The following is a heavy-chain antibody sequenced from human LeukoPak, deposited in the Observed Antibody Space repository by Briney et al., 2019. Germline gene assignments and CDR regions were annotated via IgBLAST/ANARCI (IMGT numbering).Heavy chain of an antibody. D-gene: IGHD6-6*01. Sequence: PGRSLRLSCAASGFTFSSYAMHWVRQAPGKGLEWVAVISYDGSNKYYADSVKGRFTISRDNSKNTLYLQMNSLRAEDTAVYYCARGRRYSSSSWPLPGGYFDYWGQGTLVTVSS. V-gene: IGHV3-30-3*01. CDR3: ARGRRYSSSSWPLPGGYFDY. J-gene: IGHJ4*02. CDR1: GFTFSSYA. CDR2: ISYDGSNK.